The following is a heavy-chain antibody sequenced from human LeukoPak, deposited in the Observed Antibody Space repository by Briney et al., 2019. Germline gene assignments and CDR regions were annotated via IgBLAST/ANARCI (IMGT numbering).Heavy chain of an antibody. Sequence: ASVKVSCKASGYTFTSYAMHWVRQAPGQRLEWMGWINAGNGNTKYSQKFQGRVTITRDTSASTAYMELSSLRSEDTAVYYCARSLMTGYYTYYCYYGMDVWGQGTTVTVSS. D-gene: IGHD3-9*01. V-gene: IGHV1-3*01. CDR3: ARSLMTGYYTYYCYYGMDV. J-gene: IGHJ6*02. CDR2: INAGNGNT. CDR1: GYTFTSYA.